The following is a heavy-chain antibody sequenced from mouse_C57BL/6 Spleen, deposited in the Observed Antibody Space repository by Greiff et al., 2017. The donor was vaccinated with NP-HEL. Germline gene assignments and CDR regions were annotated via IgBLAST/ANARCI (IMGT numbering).Heavy chain of an antibody. CDR2: ISDGGSYT. V-gene: IGHV5-4*01. D-gene: IGHD6-1*01. J-gene: IGHJ3*01. CDR3: AREPPFAY. Sequence: EVNVVESGGGLVKPGGSLKLSCAASGFTFSSYAMSWVRQTPEKRLEWVATISDGGSYTYYPDNVKGRFTISRDNAKNNLYLQMSHLKSEDTAMYYCAREPPFAYWGQGTLVTVSA. CDR1: GFTFSSYA.